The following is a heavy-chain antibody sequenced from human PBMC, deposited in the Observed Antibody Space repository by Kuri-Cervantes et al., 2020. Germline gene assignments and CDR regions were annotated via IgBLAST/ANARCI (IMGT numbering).Heavy chain of an antibody. V-gene: IGHV3-9*01. Sequence: SLKISCAASGFTFDDYAMHWVRQAPGKGLEWVSGISWNSGSIGYADSVKDRFIISRDNARNSLYLQMNSLRADDTAVYYCAGGYCSGGTCYGGGFDYWGQGTLVTVSS. CDR1: GFTFDDYA. CDR3: AGGYCSGGTCYGGGFDY. J-gene: IGHJ4*02. D-gene: IGHD2-15*01. CDR2: ISWNSGSI.